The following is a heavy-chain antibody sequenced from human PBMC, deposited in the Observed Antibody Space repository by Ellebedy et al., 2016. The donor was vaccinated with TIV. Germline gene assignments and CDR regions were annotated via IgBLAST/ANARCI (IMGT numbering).Heavy chain of an antibody. CDR2: ISSSGTYI. CDR1: GFTFSSYS. D-gene: IGHD4-17*01. Sequence: GESLKISCAASGFTFSSYSMNWVRQAPGKVLEWVSCISSSGTYIYYSDSLKGRFTISRDSAKNSLYLQMNSLRAEDTAVYYCARGSGDLPFDYWGQGTLVTVSS. V-gene: IGHV3-21*01. J-gene: IGHJ4*02. CDR3: ARGSGDLPFDY.